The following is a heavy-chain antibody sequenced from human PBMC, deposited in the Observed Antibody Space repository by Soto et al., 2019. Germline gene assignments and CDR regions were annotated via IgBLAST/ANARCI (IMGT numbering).Heavy chain of an antibody. CDR3: ARDSPIAVAGTGY. CDR2: INHSGST. Sequence: SETLSLTCAVYGGSFSGYYWSWIRQPPGRGLEWIGEINHSGSTYYNPSLKSRVTISVDTSKNQFSLKLSSVTAADTAVYYCARDSPIAVAGTGYWGQGTLVTVSS. CDR1: GGSFSGYY. J-gene: IGHJ4*02. V-gene: IGHV4-34*09. D-gene: IGHD6-19*01.